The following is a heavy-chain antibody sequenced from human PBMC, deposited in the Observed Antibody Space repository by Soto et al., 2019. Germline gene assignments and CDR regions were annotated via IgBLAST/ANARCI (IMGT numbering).Heavy chain of an antibody. V-gene: IGHV3-15*01. CDR1: GFTFSNAW. CDR2: IKSKTDGGTT. D-gene: IGHD2-15*01. CDR3: TTDPFTAYCSGGSCHFDY. Sequence: EVQLVESGGGLVKPGGSLRLSCAASGFTFSNAWMSWVRQAPGKGLEWVGRIKSKTDGGTTDYAAPVKGRFTISRDDSKNTLYLQMNSLKTEDTAMYYCTTDPFTAYCSGGSCHFDYWGQGTLVTVSS. J-gene: IGHJ4*02.